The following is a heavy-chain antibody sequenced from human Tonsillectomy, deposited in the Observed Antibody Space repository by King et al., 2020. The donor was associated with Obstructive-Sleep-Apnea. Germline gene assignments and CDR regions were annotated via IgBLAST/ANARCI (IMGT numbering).Heavy chain of an antibody. CDR3: AKDIRRYYYESSGYLGT. Sequence: VQLVESGGGLVQPGRSLRLSCAASGFTFDDYAMHWVRQAPGKGLEWVSGISWNSGYIGYADSVNGRFTISRDNAKNSLYLQMNSLIAEDTALYYCAKDIRRYYYESSGYLGTWGQGTLATVSS. CDR2: ISWNSGYI. V-gene: IGHV3-9*01. D-gene: IGHD3-22*01. CDR1: GFTFDDYA. J-gene: IGHJ5*02.